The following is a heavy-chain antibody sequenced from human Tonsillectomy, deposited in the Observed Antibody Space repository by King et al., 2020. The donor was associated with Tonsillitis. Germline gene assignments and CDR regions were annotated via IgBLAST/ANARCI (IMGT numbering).Heavy chain of an antibody. D-gene: IGHD7-27*01. CDR2: ISSSSTYT. CDR1: GFTFSDYY. Sequence: VQLVESGGGLVKPGGSLRLSCAASGFTFSDYYMSWIRQAPGKGLEWVSYISSSSTYTNYADSVTGRFTISRDNAKNSLYLQMNSLRAEDTAVFYCARNWDAGHLSGVDYWGQGTLVTVSS. J-gene: IGHJ4*02. V-gene: IGHV3-11*05. CDR3: ARNWDAGHLSGVDY.